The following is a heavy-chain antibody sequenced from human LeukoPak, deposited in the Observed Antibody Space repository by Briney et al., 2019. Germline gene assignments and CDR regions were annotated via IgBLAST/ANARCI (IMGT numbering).Heavy chain of an antibody. Sequence: SETLSLTCAVYGGSFSGYYWTWIRQPPGKGLEWIGEINHSGSTNYNPSLKSRVTISVDTSKNQLSLQLNSVTPEDTAVYYCARDSSSWSWGYYYYMDVWGKGTTVTVSS. CDR3: ARDSSSWSWGYYYYMDV. CDR1: GGSFSGYY. CDR2: INHSGST. V-gene: IGHV4-34*01. D-gene: IGHD6-13*01. J-gene: IGHJ6*03.